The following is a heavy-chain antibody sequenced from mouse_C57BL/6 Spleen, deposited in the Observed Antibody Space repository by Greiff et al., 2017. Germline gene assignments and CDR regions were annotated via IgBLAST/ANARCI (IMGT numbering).Heavy chain of an antibody. D-gene: IGHD1-1*01. V-gene: IGHV1-85*01. J-gene: IGHJ2*01. CDR1: GYTFTSYD. CDR2: IYPRAGST. Sequence: QVQLQQSGPELVKPGASVKLSCKASGYTFTSYDINWVKQRPGQGLEWIGWIYPRAGSTKYNDQFKGKATLTVDTSSSTAYMELHSLTSEDSAVYFCASATVVATPFYYWGQGTTLTVSS. CDR3: ASATVVATPFYY.